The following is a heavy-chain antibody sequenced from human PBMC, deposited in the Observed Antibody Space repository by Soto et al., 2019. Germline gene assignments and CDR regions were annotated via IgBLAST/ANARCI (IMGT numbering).Heavy chain of an antibody. CDR3: ARDNRHYRSGSIDY. V-gene: IGHV3-33*01. J-gene: IGHJ4*02. D-gene: IGHD3-10*01. Sequence: QVQLVESGGGVVQPGRSLRLSCAASGFTFSGYVMHWGRQAPGKGLEWVAIIWYDGSRKEYADSVKGRFTISRDNSKNTLYLQRNSLRVEDTAVYYCARDNRHYRSGSIDYWGQGTLVTVSS. CDR2: IWYDGSRK. CDR1: GFTFSGYV.